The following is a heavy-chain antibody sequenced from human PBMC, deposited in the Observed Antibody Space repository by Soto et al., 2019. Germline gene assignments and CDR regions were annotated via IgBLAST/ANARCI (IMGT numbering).Heavy chain of an antibody. CDR2: TDNSGTRT. D-gene: IGHD6-19*01. CDR1: PVGFSGLG. V-gene: IGHV3-23*05. J-gene: IGHJ4*02. CDR3: VSWLSAHFDY. Sequence: EVQLLESGGRLVQPGQSLRLSCAASPVGFSGLGMSWGRQAPGKGLEWVSTTDNSGTRTHYAASVKGRFTISRDTSKYTLDLQMDYLRAEDTALYHCVSWLSAHFDYWGRGTLVTVSS.